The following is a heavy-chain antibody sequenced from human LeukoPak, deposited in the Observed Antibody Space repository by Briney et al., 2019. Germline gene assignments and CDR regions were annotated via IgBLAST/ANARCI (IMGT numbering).Heavy chain of an antibody. D-gene: IGHD2-21*02. J-gene: IGHJ4*02. Sequence: GGSLRLSCAASGFTFSSYNMNWVRQAPGKGLEWVSSISSSSSYIYYADSVKGRFTISRDNAKNSLYLQMNSLRAEDTAVYYCARDTSHCGGDCYPFFDYWGQGTLVTVSS. CDR1: GFTFSSYN. CDR2: ISSSSSYI. V-gene: IGHV3-21*01. CDR3: ARDTSHCGGDCYPFFDY.